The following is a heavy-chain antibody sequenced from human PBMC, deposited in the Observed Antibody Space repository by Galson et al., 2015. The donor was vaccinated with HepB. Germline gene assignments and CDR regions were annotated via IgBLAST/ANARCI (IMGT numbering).Heavy chain of an antibody. V-gene: IGHV4-59*01. CDR1: GGSISSYC. CDR2: IYYSGTT. J-gene: IGHJ4*02. CDR3: ARAKWEPLSYFDY. Sequence: SETLSLTCTVSGGSISSYCWSWIRQPPGKGLEWIGYIYYSGTTNYNPTLKSRVTISLDTSKNQFSLKLSSVTAADTAVYYCARAKWEPLSYFDYWGQGTLVTVSS. D-gene: IGHD1-26*01.